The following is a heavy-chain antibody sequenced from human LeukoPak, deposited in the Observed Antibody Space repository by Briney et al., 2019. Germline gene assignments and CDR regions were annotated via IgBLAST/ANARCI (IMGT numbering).Heavy chain of an antibody. CDR1: GFTFSNYG. D-gene: IGHD3-10*01. CDR2: IWYDGSNK. CDR3: ARGVRGSGNFDY. Sequence: GRSLRLSCAASGFTFSNYGMHWVRQAPGKGLEWVAVIWYDGSNKYYADSVKGRFTISRDISKNTLYLQMNSLRAEDTAVYYCARGVRGSGNFDYWGQGTLVTVSS. J-gene: IGHJ4*02. V-gene: IGHV3-33*01.